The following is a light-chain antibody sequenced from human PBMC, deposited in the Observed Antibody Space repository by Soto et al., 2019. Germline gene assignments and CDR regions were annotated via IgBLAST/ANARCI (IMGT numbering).Light chain of an antibody. J-gene: IGLJ3*02. CDR3: QQYGSSPRT. CDR1: TSNIGSNY. Sequence: QSVLAQPPSASGTPGQGVTISCSGSTSNIGSNYVYWYQQLPGTAPKLLIYRNNQRPSGVPDRFSGSKSGTSASLAISGLRSDDEADYFCQQYGSSPRTFGQGTK. V-gene: IGLV1-47*01. CDR2: RNN.